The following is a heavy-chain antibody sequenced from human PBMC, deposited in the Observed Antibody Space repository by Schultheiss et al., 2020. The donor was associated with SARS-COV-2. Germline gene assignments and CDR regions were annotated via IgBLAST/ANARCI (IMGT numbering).Heavy chain of an antibody. D-gene: IGHD3-10*01. CDR3: ARLRPRGELLLLTEYYFDY. V-gene: IGHV4-61*01. CDR1: GASISSGHY. CDR2: IYYSGST. Sequence: SETLSLTCTVSGASISSGHYWTWIRQPPGKGLEWIGYIYYSGSTNYNPSLKGRVTISVDTSKNQFSLKLSSVTAADTAVYYCARLRPRGELLLLTEYYFDYWGQGTLVTVSS. J-gene: IGHJ4*02.